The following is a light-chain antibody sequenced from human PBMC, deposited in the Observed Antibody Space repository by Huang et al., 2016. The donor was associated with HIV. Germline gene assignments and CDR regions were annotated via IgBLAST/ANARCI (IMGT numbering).Light chain of an antibody. Sequence: EIVMTQSPATLSVSPVERGTLSCRASQSVSSNLAGYQQRRGQAPRLLIYAGSTRATGIPARFSGSGSGTEFTLTVSSLQSEDFAVYYCQQHNSWPRTCGQGTRV. J-gene: IGKJ1*01. CDR1: QSVSSN. V-gene: IGKV3-15*01. CDR3: QQHNSWPRT. CDR2: AGS.